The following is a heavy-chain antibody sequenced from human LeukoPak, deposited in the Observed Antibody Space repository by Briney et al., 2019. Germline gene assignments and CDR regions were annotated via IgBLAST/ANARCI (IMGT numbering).Heavy chain of an antibody. V-gene: IGHV4-34*01. J-gene: IGHJ4*02. Sequence: SETLSLTCAVYGGSFSGYYWSWIRQPPGKGLEWIGEINHSGSTNYNPSLKSRVTISVDTSKNQFSLKLSSVTAADTAVYYCVRHYGSGSYYFWGQGTLVTVSS. CDR3: VRHYGSGSYYF. D-gene: IGHD3-10*01. CDR2: INHSGST. CDR1: GGSFSGYY.